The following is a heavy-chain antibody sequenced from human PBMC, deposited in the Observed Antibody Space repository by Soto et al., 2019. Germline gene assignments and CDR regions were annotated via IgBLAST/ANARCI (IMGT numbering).Heavy chain of an antibody. V-gene: IGHV3-49*03. D-gene: IGHD3-22*01. CDR2: IRSKAYGGTT. CDR1: GFTFGDYA. J-gene: IGHJ5*02. CDR3: TRDEEGRRLYYYDSSGYYRSDP. Sequence: PGGSLRLSCTASGFTFGDYAMSWFRQAPGKGLEWVGFIRSKAYGGTTEYAASVKGRFTISRDDSKSIAYLQMNSLKTEDTAVYYCTRDEEGRRLYYYDSSGYYRSDPWGQGTLVTVSS.